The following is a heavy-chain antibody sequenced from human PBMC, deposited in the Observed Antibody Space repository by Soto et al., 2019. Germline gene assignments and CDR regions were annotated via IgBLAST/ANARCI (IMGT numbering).Heavy chain of an antibody. D-gene: IGHD3-10*01. CDR1: GFTFSDYY. CDR2: ISSSSSYT. CDR3: ARDFTMVSAGRPPPGAMDV. J-gene: IGHJ6*02. Sequence: QVQLVESGGGLVKPGGSLRLSCAASGFTFSDYYMSWIRQAPGKGLEWVSYISSSSSYTNYADSVKGRFTISRDNAKNSLYLQMNSLRAEDTAMYYCARDFTMVSAGRPPPGAMDVWGQGTTVTVSS. V-gene: IGHV3-11*06.